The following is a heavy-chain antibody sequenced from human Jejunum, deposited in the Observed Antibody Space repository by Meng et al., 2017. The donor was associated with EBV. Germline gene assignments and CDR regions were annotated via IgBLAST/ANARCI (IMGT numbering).Heavy chain of an antibody. Sequence: QVQRQEAGPGRVKPLGTLSLTCAVSGGSISSSNWWSWVRQPPGKGPEWIGEIFHIGTTNYNPTLKSRVTMSVDKSKNHFSLKLTSVTAADTAVYYCARDGGPSGSYAYWFDPWGQGTLVTVSS. D-gene: IGHD1-26*01. CDR3: ARDGGPSGSYAYWFDP. CDR1: GGSISSSNW. V-gene: IGHV4-4*02. CDR2: IFHIGTT. J-gene: IGHJ5*02.